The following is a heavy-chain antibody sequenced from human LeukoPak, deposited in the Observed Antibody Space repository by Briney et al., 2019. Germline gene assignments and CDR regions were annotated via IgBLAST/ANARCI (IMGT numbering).Heavy chain of an antibody. D-gene: IGHD3-10*01. V-gene: IGHV4-30-4*01. J-gene: IGHJ3*02. CDR1: GGSISSGDYY. CDR3: ARHSLLWFGDPMGI. Sequence: PSETLSLTCTVSGGSISSGDYYWSWIRQPPGKGLEWIGYIYYSGSTYYNPSLKSRVTISVYTSKNQFSLKLSSVTAADTAVYYCARHSLLWFGDPMGIWGQGTMVTVSS. CDR2: IYYSGST.